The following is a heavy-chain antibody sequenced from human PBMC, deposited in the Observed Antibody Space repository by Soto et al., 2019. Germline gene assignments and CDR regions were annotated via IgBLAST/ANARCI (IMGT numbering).Heavy chain of an antibody. CDR2: IYYSGST. CDR3: ARGSGITMVRGVTLDY. J-gene: IGHJ4*02. V-gene: IGHV4-59*01. Sequence: ASETLSLTCTVSGGSISSYYWSWIRQPPGKGLEWIGYIYYSGSTNYNPSLKCRVTISVDTSKNQFSLKPSSVTAADTVVYYCARGSGITMVRGVTLDYWGQGTLVTVSS. D-gene: IGHD3-10*01. CDR1: GGSISSYY.